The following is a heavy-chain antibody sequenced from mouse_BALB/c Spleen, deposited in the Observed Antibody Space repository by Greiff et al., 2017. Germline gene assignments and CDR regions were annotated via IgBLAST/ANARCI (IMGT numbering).Heavy chain of an antibody. CDR1: GYTFTSYW. CDR3: TLHYYGSSPFDY. J-gene: IGHJ2*01. V-gene: IGHV1S41*01. CDR2: IAPGSGST. Sequence: DLVKPGASVKLSCKASGYTFTSYWINWIKQRPGQGLEWIGRIAPGSGSTYYNQKFKDKATLTVDKSSSTAYMQLSSPTSEDSAVYYCTLHYYGSSPFDYWGQGTTLTVSS. D-gene: IGHD1-1*01.